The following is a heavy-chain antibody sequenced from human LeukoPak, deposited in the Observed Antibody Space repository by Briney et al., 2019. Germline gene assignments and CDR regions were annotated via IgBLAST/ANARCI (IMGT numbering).Heavy chain of an antibody. CDR3: ASGTSRKSTGDIVVVVAVQQGGAFDI. J-gene: IGHJ3*02. D-gene: IGHD2-15*01. CDR2: IIPIFGTA. V-gene: IGHV1-69*13. Sequence: GASVKVSCKASGYTFTSYGISWVRQAPGQGLEWMGGIIPIFGTANYAQKFQGRVTITADESTSTAYMELSSLRSEDTAVYYCASGTSRKSTGDIVVVVAVQQGGAFDIWGQGTMVTVSS. CDR1: GYTFTSYG.